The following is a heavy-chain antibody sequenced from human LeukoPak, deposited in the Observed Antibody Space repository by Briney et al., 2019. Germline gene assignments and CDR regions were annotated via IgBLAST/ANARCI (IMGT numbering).Heavy chain of an antibody. D-gene: IGHD3-10*01. V-gene: IGHV1-24*01. J-gene: IGHJ6*02. CDR1: GYTLTELS. CDR2: FDPEDGET. CDR3: ATGEADTMVRGGYYYYGMDV. Sequence: ASVKVSCKVSGYTLTELSMHWVRQAPGKGLEWMGGFDPEDGETIYAQKFRGRVTMTEDTSADTAYMELSSLRSEDTAVYYCATGEADTMVRGGYYYYGMDVWGQGTTVTVSS.